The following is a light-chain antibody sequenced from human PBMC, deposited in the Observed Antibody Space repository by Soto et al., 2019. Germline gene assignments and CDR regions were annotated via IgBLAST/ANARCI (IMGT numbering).Light chain of an antibody. CDR3: QSYHMSRSGSGV. CDR2: GNN. CDR1: GSNIGAGYD. V-gene: IGLV1-40*01. Sequence: QSVLPQPPSVSGAPGQRVTISCTGSGSNIGAGYDVHWYQQLPGTAPKLLIYGNNNRPSGVPGRFSGSKSGTSASLAISGLLAEDEADYYCQSYHMSRSGSGVVGNGTKLTVL. J-gene: IGLJ1*01.